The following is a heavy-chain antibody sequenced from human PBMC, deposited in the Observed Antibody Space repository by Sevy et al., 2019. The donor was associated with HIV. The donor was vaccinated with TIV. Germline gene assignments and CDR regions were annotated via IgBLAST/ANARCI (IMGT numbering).Heavy chain of an antibody. V-gene: IGHV3-21*01. J-gene: IGHJ6*02. CDR3: ARELYYDFWSGYYNDYYYYGMDV. CDR1: GFTFSSYS. CDR2: ISSSSSYI. Sequence: GGSLRLSCAASGFTFSSYSMNWVRQAPGKGLEWVSSISSSSSYIYYADSVKGRFTISRDNAKNSLYLQINSLRAEDTAVYYCARELYYDFWSGYYNDYYYYGMDVWGQGTTVTVSS. D-gene: IGHD3-3*01.